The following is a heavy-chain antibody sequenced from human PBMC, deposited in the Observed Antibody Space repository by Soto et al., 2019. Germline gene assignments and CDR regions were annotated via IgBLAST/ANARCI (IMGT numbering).Heavy chain of an antibody. D-gene: IGHD2-15*01. CDR2: LSGSGSLS. J-gene: IGHJ4*02. Sequence: GGSLRLSCAASGFTFNTFAMAWVRQAPGKGLEWVSALSGSGSLSYYADSVKGRFTISRDNSKNTMYLQMNNLRVDETAVYFCARDRGGALDSWGQGTRVTVSS. CDR3: ARDRGGALDS. CDR1: GFTFNTFA. V-gene: IGHV3-23*01.